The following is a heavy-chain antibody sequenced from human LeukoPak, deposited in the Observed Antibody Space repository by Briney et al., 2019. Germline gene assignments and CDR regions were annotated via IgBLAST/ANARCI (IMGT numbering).Heavy chain of an antibody. J-gene: IGHJ4*02. Sequence: GGSLRLSCAVSVFTFSSSSMPSIRQAPGKGLEWVAIISYEGSNKYYADSVKGRFTISRDNSKNTLYLQMNSLRAEDTAVYYCARDFVQYRSSEDLVDLWGQGPVVTVSS. V-gene: IGHV3-30*04. CDR2: ISYEGSNK. CDR3: ARDFVQYRSSEDLVDL. CDR1: VFTFSSSS. D-gene: IGHD6-6*01.